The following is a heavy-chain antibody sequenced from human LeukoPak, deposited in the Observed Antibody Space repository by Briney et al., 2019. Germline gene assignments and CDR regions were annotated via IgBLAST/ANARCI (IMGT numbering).Heavy chain of an antibody. J-gene: IGHJ4*02. CDR1: GDSIISYY. Sequence: SQTLSLTCTVSGDSIISYYWSWIRQPAGKGLEWIGRIYTSGSGSTNYNPSLKSRVTMSIDTSKNQFSLKLSSVTAADTAVYYCARESLRGVQDYWGQGTLVTVSS. CDR3: ARESLRGVQDY. D-gene: IGHD4-17*01. CDR2: IYTSGSGST. V-gene: IGHV4-4*07.